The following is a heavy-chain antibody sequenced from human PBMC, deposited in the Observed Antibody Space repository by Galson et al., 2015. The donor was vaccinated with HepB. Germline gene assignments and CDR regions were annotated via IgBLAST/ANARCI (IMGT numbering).Heavy chain of an antibody. J-gene: IGHJ4*02. CDR3: AKGVGADSFDY. D-gene: IGHD1-26*01. CDR1: GFTFSSYS. CDR2: IRSDSSNR. V-gene: IGHV3-21*04. Sequence: SLRLSCAASGFTFSSYSMIWVRQAPGKGLEWVSSIRSDSSNRYYADSVKGRFTISRDNSKNTLYLQMDSLRAEDTAVYYCAKGVGADSFDYWGQGTLVTVSS.